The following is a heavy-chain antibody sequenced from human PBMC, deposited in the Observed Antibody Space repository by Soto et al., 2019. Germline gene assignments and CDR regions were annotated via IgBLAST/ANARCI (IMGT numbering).Heavy chain of an antibody. Sequence: SETLSLTCTVSGGSISSYYWSWIRQPPGKGLEWIGYIYYSGSTNYNPSLKSRVTISVDTSKNQFSLKLSSVTAADTAVYYCARHEVTMPYYYDYWGQGTLVTVSS. D-gene: IGHD3-10*01. J-gene: IGHJ4*02. CDR3: ARHEVTMPYYYDY. CDR1: GGSISSYY. CDR2: IYYSGST. V-gene: IGHV4-59*08.